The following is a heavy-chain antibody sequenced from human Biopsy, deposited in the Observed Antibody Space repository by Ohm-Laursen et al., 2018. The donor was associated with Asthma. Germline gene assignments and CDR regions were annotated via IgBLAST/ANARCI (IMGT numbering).Heavy chain of an antibody. D-gene: IGHD6-19*01. CDR1: GFTFSIYD. J-gene: IGHJ4*02. CDR2: ISYDGSSI. V-gene: IGHV3-30*19. Sequence: SLRLSCAQSGFTFSIYDIHWVRQAPGKGLEWVAVISYDGSSIYYADSVKGRFTISRDNSKNTLSLQMNSLTAEDTAVYYCAREGVAGTHIEDWGQGTLVTVSS. CDR3: AREGVAGTHIED.